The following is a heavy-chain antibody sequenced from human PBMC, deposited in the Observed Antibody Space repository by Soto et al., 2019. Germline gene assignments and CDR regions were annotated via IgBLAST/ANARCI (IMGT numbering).Heavy chain of an antibody. J-gene: IGHJ3*02. D-gene: IGHD3-22*01. V-gene: IGHV3-53*02. Sequence: EVQLVETGGGLVQPGGSLRLSCAASGFTVSSNYMGWVRQAPGKGLEWVSVIYSGGSTYYADSVKGRFTISRDNSQHMVYLQMSSLRAEDTAVYYCARPYYYDSSGYPNAFDMWGQGTMVTVSS. CDR1: GFTVSSNY. CDR3: ARPYYYDSSGYPNAFDM. CDR2: IYSGGST.